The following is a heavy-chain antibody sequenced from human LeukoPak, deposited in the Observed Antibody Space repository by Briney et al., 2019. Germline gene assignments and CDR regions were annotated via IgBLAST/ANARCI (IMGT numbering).Heavy chain of an antibody. D-gene: IGHD3-3*01. CDR3: ARPATYYDFWSGYHY. V-gene: IGHV3-7*01. CDR1: GFTLSTNW. CDR2: IKQDGSDK. J-gene: IGHJ4*02. Sequence: GGSLRLSCAASGFTLSTNWMSWVRQAPGKGLEWVANIKQDGSDKYYVDSVKGRFTISRDNSKNTLYLQMNSLRAEDTAVYYCARPATYYDFWSGYHYWGQGTLVTVSS.